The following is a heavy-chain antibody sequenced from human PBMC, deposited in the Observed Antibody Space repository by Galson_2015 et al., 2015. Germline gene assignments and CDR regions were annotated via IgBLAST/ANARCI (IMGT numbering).Heavy chain of an antibody. D-gene: IGHD6-13*01. V-gene: IGHV1-3*01. Sequence: SVKVSCKASGYTFTSYAMHWVRQAPGQRLEWMGWINAGNGNTKYSQKFQGRVTITRDTSASTAYMELSSLRSEDTAVYYCTRRLAAAGTFAYYFDYWGQGTLVTVSS. CDR1: GYTFTSYA. CDR2: INAGNGNT. J-gene: IGHJ4*02. CDR3: TRRLAAAGTFAYYFDY.